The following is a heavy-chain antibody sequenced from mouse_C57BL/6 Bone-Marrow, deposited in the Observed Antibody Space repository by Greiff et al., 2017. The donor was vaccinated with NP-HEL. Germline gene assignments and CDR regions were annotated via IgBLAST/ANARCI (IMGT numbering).Heavy chain of an antibody. Sequence: QVQLQQSGAELVKPGASVKLSCKASGYTFTSYWMQWVKQRPGQGLEWIGEIDPSDSYTNYNQKFKGKATLTVDTSSSTAYMQLSSLTSEDSAVYYCAIIYYGNYPYAMDYWGQGTSVTVSS. CDR1: GYTFTSYW. CDR2: IDPSDSYT. CDR3: AIIYYGNYPYAMDY. V-gene: IGHV1-50*01. D-gene: IGHD2-1*01. J-gene: IGHJ4*01.